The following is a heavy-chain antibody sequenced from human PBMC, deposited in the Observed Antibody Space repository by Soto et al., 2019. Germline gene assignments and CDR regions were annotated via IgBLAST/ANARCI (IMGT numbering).Heavy chain of an antibody. CDR2: IYYSGST. CDR3: ARVSYDILTGYYGRMFSGYYFDY. D-gene: IGHD3-9*01. Sequence: SETLSLTCTVSGGSISSYYWSWIRQPPGKGLEWIGYIYYSGSTNYNPSLKSRVTISVDTSKNQFSLRLSSVTAADTAVYYCARVSYDILTGYYGRMFSGYYFDYWGQGTLVTVSS. CDR1: GGSISSYY. J-gene: IGHJ4*02. V-gene: IGHV4-59*01.